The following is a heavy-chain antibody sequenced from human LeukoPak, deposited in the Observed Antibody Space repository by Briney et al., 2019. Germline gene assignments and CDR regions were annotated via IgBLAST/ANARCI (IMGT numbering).Heavy chain of an antibody. J-gene: IGHJ3*02. V-gene: IGHV1-69*13. CDR1: GGTFSSYA. D-gene: IGHD2-2*01. CDR2: IIPIFGTA. CDR3: ATLPRYCSSTSCSRFDAFDI. Sequence: SVKVSCKASGGTFSSYAISWVRQAPGQGLEWMGGIIPIFGTANYAQKFQGRVTITADESTSTAYMELSGLRSEDTAVYYCATLPRYCSSTSCSRFDAFDIWGQGTMVTVSS.